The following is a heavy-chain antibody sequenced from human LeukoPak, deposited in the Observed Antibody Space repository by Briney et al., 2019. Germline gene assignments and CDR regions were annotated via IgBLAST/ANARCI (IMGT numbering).Heavy chain of an antibody. Sequence: PSETLSLTCAVSGGSISSSNWWSWVRQPPGKGLEWIGVIYHSGSTNYNPSLKSRVTISVDTSKNQFSLKLSSVTAADTAVYYCARHAFYQYYYDSSGYQSVFDYWGQGTLVTVSS. CDR1: GGSISSSNW. CDR2: IYHSGST. V-gene: IGHV4-4*02. J-gene: IGHJ4*02. D-gene: IGHD3-22*01. CDR3: ARHAFYQYYYDSSGYQSVFDY.